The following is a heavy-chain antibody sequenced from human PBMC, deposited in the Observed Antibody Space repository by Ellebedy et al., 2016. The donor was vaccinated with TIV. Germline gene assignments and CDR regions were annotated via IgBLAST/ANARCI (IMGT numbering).Heavy chain of an antibody. Sequence: GESLKISCATSGFTFSSSAMSWIRQTPGKGLEWVSSISASGGSIDYADSVRGRFTISRDTLKNTLFLDMNSLRVEDTAVYYCAKRSGSYVNDAFDIWGQGTMVTVSS. CDR3: AKRSGSYVNDAFDI. CDR1: GFTFSSSA. J-gene: IGHJ3*02. D-gene: IGHD1-26*01. V-gene: IGHV3-23*01. CDR2: ISASGGSI.